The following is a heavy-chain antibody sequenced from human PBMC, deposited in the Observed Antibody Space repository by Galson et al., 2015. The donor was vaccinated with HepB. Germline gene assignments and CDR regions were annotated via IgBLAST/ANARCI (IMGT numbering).Heavy chain of an antibody. CDR1: GFTFSRYW. CDR3: ARGLSPGENFDL. CDR2: INSGGSST. D-gene: IGHD7-27*01. Sequence: SLRLSCAASGFTFSRYWMHWVRQAPGKGLVWVSHINSGGSSTSYADPVKGRLTISRDNTKNTLYLQMNSLRAEDTAVYYCARGLSPGENFDLWGRGTLVTVSS. V-gene: IGHV3-74*01. J-gene: IGHJ2*01.